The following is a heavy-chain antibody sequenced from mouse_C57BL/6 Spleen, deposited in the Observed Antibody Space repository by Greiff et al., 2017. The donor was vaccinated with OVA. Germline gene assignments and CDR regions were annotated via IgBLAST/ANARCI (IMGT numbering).Heavy chain of an antibody. D-gene: IGHD2-1*01. Sequence: QVQLKESGPGLVAPSQSLSITCTVSGFSLTSYGVHWVRQPPGQGLEWLVVIWSDGSTTYNSALKSRLSISKDNSKSQVFLKMNSLQTDDTAMYYCATYGNYEGAMDCWGQGTSVTVSS. V-gene: IGHV2-6*03. J-gene: IGHJ4*01. CDR2: IWSDGST. CDR1: GFSLTSYG. CDR3: ATYGNYEGAMDC.